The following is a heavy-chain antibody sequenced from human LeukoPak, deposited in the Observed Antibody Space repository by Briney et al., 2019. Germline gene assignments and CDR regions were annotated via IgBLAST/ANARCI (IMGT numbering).Heavy chain of an antibody. CDR2: VYYPGST. J-gene: IGHJ4*02. D-gene: IGHD4/OR15-4a*01. V-gene: IGHV4-39*01. CDR1: GGSINTNSYY. Sequence: SETLSLTCSVSGGSINTNSYYWAWVRQPTGKGLECIGNVYYPGSTYYSPSLKSRLTISLDTSKNQFSLRLNSVTTADTAVYYCARLGRGDYADYFDSWGQGTLVTVSS. CDR3: ARLGRGDYADYFDS.